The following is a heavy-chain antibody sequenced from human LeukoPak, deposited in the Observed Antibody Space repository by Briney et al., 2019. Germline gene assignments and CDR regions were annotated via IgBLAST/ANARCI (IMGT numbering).Heavy chain of an antibody. Sequence: GGSLRLSCAASGFTFSSYSMNWVRQAPGKGLEWVSSISSSSSYIYYADSVKGRFTISRGNAKNSLYLQMNSLRAEDTAVYYCARDRRDGSTSSGFDYWGQGTLVTVSS. CDR3: ARDRRDGSTSSGFDY. D-gene: IGHD2-2*01. J-gene: IGHJ4*02. CDR2: ISSSSSYI. CDR1: GFTFSSYS. V-gene: IGHV3-21*01.